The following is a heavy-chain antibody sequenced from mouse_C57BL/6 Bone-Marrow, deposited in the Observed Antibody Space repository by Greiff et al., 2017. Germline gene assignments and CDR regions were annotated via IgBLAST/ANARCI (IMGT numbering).Heavy chain of an antibody. CDR2: IWTGGGT. CDR3: ARAYYSNYVDWYFDV. Sequence: QVQLKDSGPGLVAPSQSLSITCTVSGFSLTRYALSWVRTPTGTGLEWLGVIWTGGGTNYISAIKSRLSISKDNSKSQVFLKMNSLQTDDTSRYYCARAYYSNYVDWYFDVWGTGTTVTVAS. V-gene: IGHV2-9-1*01. D-gene: IGHD2-5*01. CDR1: GFSLTRYA. J-gene: IGHJ1*03.